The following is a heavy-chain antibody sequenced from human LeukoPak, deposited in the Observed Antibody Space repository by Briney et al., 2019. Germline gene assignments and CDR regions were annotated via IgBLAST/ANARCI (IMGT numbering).Heavy chain of an antibody. D-gene: IGHD5-18*01. V-gene: IGHV3-33*06. CDR2: IWYDGSNK. CDR1: GFTFSSYG. CDR3: AKDERGYSYGLIDY. J-gene: IGHJ4*02. Sequence: PGGSLRLSCAASGFTFSSYGMHWVRQAPGKGLEWVAVIWYDGSNKYYADSVKGRFTISRDNSKNTLYLQMNSLRAEDTAVYYCAKDERGYSYGLIDYWGQGTPVTVSS.